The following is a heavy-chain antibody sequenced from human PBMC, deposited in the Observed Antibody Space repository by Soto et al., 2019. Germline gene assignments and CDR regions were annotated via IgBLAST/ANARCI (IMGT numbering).Heavy chain of an antibody. D-gene: IGHD1-7*01. CDR1: GYTFTSYA. CDR3: ARDKTGTTHY. CDR2: INAGSGNT. J-gene: IGHJ4*02. V-gene: IGHV1-3*01. Sequence: GASVKVSCKASGYTFTSYAMHWVRQAPGQRLEWMGWINAGSGNTKYSQKFQGRVTITRDTSASTAYMELSSLRSEDTAVYYCARDKTGTTHYWGQGTLVTVSS.